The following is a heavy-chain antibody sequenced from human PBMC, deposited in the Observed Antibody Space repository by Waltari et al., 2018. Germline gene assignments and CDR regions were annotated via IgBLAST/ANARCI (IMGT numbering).Heavy chain of an antibody. CDR2: MSGTGDYT. J-gene: IGHJ4*02. D-gene: IGHD6-19*01. CDR3: AKDQAEWLVLDGYFDS. V-gene: IGHV3-23*01. Sequence: EVQLLESGGDLEQPGGSLRISCVGSGFNFSNYAMNWVRQAPGKGLDGVSTMSGTGDYTYYADSVKGRFTISRDNSKNTVFLHMNNLRVEDTAIYFCAKDQAEWLVLDGYFDSWGQGTPVTVSS. CDR1: GFNFSNYA.